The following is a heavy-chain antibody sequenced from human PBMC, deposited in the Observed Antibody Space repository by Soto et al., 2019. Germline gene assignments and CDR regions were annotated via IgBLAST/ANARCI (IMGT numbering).Heavy chain of an antibody. J-gene: IGHJ4*02. CDR3: ARLRASGWYMGGYLDS. V-gene: IGHV3-11*06. Sequence: QVQLVESGGGLVKPGGSLRLSCAASGFTFSGDYMSWMRQAPGKGLEWVSYIVSSSAYTKYADSVKGRFTISRDNAKNSLFLEMNSLRPEDTAVYYCARLRASGWYMGGYLDSWGQGTLVTVSS. D-gene: IGHD6-19*01. CDR1: GFTFSGDY. CDR2: IVSSSAYT.